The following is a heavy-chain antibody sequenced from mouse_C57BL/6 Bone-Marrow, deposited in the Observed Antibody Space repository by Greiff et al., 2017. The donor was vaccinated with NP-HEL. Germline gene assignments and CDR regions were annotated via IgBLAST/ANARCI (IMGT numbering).Heavy chain of an antibody. Sequence: QVQLQQSGAELVRPGASVKLSCKASGYTFTDYYINWVKQRPGQGLEWIARIYPGSGNTYYNEKFKGKATLTAEKSSSTAYMQLSSLTSEDSAVYFCARPLLYDYYAMDYWGQGTSVTVSS. CDR3: ARPLLYDYYAMDY. J-gene: IGHJ4*01. D-gene: IGHD2-3*01. CDR2: IYPGSGNT. V-gene: IGHV1-76*01. CDR1: GYTFTDYY.